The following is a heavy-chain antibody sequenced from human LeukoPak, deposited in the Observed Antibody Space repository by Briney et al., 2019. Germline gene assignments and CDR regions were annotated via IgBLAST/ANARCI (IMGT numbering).Heavy chain of an antibody. J-gene: IGHJ6*03. CDR2: IYYSGST. CDR3: ASLMSPPANYYYYYYMDV. D-gene: IGHD3-9*01. Sequence: SETLSLTCTVSGGSISSSSYYWGWIRQPPGKGLEWIGSIYYSGSTYYNPSLKSRVTISVDTSKNQFSLKLSSVTAADTAVYYCASLMSPPANYYYYYYMDVWGKGTTVTVSS. V-gene: IGHV4-39*01. CDR1: GGSISSSSYY.